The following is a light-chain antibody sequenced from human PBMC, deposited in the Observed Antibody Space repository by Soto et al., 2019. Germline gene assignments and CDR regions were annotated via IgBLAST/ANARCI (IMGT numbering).Light chain of an antibody. Sequence: SYELTQPPSVSVAPGQTARITCGGNNIGSKSVHWYQQKPGQAPVLVVYDDSDRPSGIPERFSGSNSGNPATLTISRGEAGEGGRYYCQVWDSSSDHVVFGGGTKLTVL. CDR3: QVWDSSSDHVV. J-gene: IGLJ2*01. CDR1: NIGSKS. V-gene: IGLV3-21*02. CDR2: DDS.